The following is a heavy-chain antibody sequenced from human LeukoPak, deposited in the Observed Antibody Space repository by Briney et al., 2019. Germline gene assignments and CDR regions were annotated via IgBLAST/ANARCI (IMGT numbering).Heavy chain of an antibody. CDR2: IYTSGST. CDR3: ATTRRGDRSGYFYGQGDY. V-gene: IGHV4-4*07. CDR1: GGSISSYY. Sequence: SETLSLTCTVSGGSISSYYWSWIRQPAGKGLEWIGRIYTSGSTNYNPSLKSRVTMSVDTSKNQFSLKLSSVTAADTAVYYCATTRRGDRSGYFYGQGDYWGQGTLVTVSS. J-gene: IGHJ4*02. D-gene: IGHD3-22*01.